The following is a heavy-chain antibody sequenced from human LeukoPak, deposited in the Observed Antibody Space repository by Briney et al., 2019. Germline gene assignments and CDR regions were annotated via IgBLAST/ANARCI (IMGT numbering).Heavy chain of an antibody. CDR3: ATSRGYFFRWFQH. Sequence: PGGSLRLSCAASGFTFSNYEMNWVRQAPGKGLEWVSYITSSGSTIYYADSVKGRFTISRDNAKSSLYLQINSQRADDTTVYHYATSRGYFFRWFQHWGQGTRVTVPS. CDR2: ITSSGSTI. J-gene: IGHJ1*01. D-gene: IGHD3-22*01. V-gene: IGHV3-48*03. CDR1: GFTFSNYE.